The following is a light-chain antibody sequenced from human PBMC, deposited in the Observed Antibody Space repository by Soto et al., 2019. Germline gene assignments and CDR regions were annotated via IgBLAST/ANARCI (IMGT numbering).Light chain of an antibody. CDR1: QIISSY. J-gene: IGKJ2*01. V-gene: IGKV1-39*01. CDR2: AAS. Sequence: DIQMTQSPSSLSASVGDRVTITCRASQIISSYLNWYQQKPGKAPKLLIYAASSLQSGVASRFSGSGSGTDFTLTISSLQPEDFATYYCQQSYNTPYTFGQGTKLEIK. CDR3: QQSYNTPYT.